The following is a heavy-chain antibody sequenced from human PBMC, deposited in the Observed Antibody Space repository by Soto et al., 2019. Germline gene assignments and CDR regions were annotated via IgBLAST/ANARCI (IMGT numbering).Heavy chain of an antibody. CDR2: MNPNSGNT. Sequence: QVQLVQSGAEVKKPGASVKVSCKASGYTFTSYDINWVRQATGQGLEWMGWMNPNSGNTGYAQKCPGRVTMTRNTSITTAYMEMSSLRSADTAVYYCTRDAVGRVDPWGQGTLVTVSS. J-gene: IGHJ5*02. V-gene: IGHV1-8*01. CDR1: GYTFTSYD. D-gene: IGHD6-19*01. CDR3: TRDAVGRVDP.